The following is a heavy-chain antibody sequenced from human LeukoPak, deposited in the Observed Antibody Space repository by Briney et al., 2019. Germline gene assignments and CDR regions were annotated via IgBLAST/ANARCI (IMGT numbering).Heavy chain of an antibody. CDR3: ARGPGSGWLIDQ. Sequence: GGSLRLSCAASGFTFSSYNMNWVRQAPGKGLEWVSYISSGSSGSSTIYYADSVKGRFTISRDNAKHSLYLQMNSLRDEDTAVYYCARGPGSGWLIDQWGQGTLVTVSS. CDR1: GFTFSSYN. D-gene: IGHD6-19*01. CDR2: ISSGSSGSSTI. J-gene: IGHJ4*02. V-gene: IGHV3-48*02.